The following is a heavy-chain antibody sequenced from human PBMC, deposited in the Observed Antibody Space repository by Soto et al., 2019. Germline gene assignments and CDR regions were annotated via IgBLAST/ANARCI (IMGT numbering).Heavy chain of an antibody. V-gene: IGHV1-18*04. J-gene: IGHJ4*02. CDR3: ARDAPPADY. CDR2: ISAYNGNT. CDR1: GYTFTSYS. Sequence: QVQLVQSGAEVKKPGASVKVSCKASGYTFTSYSISWVRQAPGQGLEWMGWISAYNGNTNYAQMLQGRVTMTTDTTTNTANMELTSLRSDDTAVYYCARDAPPADYGGQGALVTVSS.